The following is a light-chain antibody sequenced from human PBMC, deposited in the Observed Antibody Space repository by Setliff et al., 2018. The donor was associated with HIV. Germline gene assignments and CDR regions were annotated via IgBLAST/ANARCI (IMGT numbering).Light chain of an antibody. CDR2: RAS. V-gene: IGKV1-5*03. CDR1: QSIDSW. CDR3: QQYNSYPYT. J-gene: IGKJ2*01. Sequence: DIQMTQSPSTLSASVGDTVTITCRASQSIDSWLAWYQQKPGTAPKLLIYRASSLESGVPSRFSGSGSGTEFTLTITSLQPDDFATYYCQQYNSYPYTFGQGTKVDIK.